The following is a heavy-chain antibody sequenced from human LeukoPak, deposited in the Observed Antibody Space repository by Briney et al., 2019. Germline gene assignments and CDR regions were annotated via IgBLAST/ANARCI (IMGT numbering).Heavy chain of an antibody. J-gene: IGHJ5*02. CDR2: INPNSGGT. Sequence: GASVKVSCKASGYTFTGYYMHWVRQAPGQGLEWMGRINPNSGGTNYAQKFQGRVTITRNTSISTAYMELSSLRSEDTAVYYCARIYYDYVWGYPSGWFDPWGQGTLVTVSS. CDR3: ARIYYDYVWGYPSGWFDP. V-gene: IGHV1-2*06. D-gene: IGHD3-16*01. CDR1: GYTFTGYY.